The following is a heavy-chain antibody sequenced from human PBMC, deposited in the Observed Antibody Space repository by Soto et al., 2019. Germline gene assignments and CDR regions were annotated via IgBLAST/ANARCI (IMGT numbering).Heavy chain of an antibody. Sequence: QVQLQQWGAGLLKPSETLSLTCAVYGGSFSGYYWSWIRQPPGKGLEWIGEINHSGSTNYNPSLKSRVTMSVDTSKTQFSLNLSSVTAADTAVYYCARGHPKFGFWGQGTLVTVAS. CDR2: INHSGST. CDR3: ARGHPKFGF. J-gene: IGHJ4*02. CDR1: GGSFSGYY. V-gene: IGHV4-34*01.